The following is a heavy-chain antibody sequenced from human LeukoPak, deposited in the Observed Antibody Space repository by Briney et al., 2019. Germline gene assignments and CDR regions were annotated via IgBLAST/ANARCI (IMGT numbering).Heavy chain of an antibody. J-gene: IGHJ4*02. Sequence: GGSLRLSCAGSGFPFSSYEMNWLRQAPGKGLEWVSHIDSSGITVYYGDSVKGRFTISRDNAKNSIYLQMDSLRVEDTAIYYCARDSVGDLLDYWGQGTPVTVSS. D-gene: IGHD4-17*01. V-gene: IGHV3-48*03. CDR3: ARDSVGDLLDY. CDR2: IDSSGITV. CDR1: GFPFSSYE.